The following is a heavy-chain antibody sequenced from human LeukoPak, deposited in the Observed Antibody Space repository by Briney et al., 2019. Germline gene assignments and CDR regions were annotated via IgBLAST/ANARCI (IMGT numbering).Heavy chain of an antibody. CDR3: TRVVGAIEIDI. V-gene: IGHV3-74*01. J-gene: IGHJ3*02. CDR1: GFTFSSYW. Sequence: GGSLRLSCAVSGFTFSSYWMHWVRQAPGKGLVWVSRINTDGSSKSYADSVKGRFTISRDNAKNTVYLQMNSLRAEDTAVYYCTRVVGAIEIDIWGQGTMVTVSS. CDR2: INTDGSSK. D-gene: IGHD1-26*01.